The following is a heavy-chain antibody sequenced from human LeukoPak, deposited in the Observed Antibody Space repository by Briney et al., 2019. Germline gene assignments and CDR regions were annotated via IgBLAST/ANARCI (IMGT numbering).Heavy chain of an antibody. CDR3: ARSSMVRGGGFDY. V-gene: IGHV3-21*01. CDR2: ISSSSYI. Sequence: GGSLRLSCAASGFTFSSYSMNWVRQAPGKGLEWVSSISSSSYIYYADSVKGRFTISRDNAKNSLYLQMNSLRAEDTAVYYCARSSMVRGGGFDYWGQGTLVTVSS. CDR1: GFTFSSYS. J-gene: IGHJ4*02. D-gene: IGHD3-10*01.